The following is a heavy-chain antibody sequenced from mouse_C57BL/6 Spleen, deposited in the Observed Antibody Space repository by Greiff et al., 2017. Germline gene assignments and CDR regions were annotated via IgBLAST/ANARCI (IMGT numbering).Heavy chain of an antibody. V-gene: IGHV1-85*01. CDR3: ASPHYYGYFDY. J-gene: IGHJ2*01. Sequence: QVQLQQSGSELVKPGASVKLSCKASGYTFTSYDINWVKQRPGQGLEWIGWIYPRDGSTKYNEKFKGKATLTVDTSSSTAYMELHSLTSEDSAVYFCASPHYYGYFDYWGQGTTLTVSS. CDR2: IYPRDGST. D-gene: IGHD1-1*01. CDR1: GYTFTSYD.